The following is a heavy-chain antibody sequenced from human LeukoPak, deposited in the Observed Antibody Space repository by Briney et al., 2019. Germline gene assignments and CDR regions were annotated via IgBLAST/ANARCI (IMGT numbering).Heavy chain of an antibody. V-gene: IGHV4-31*03. D-gene: IGHD2-21*02. CDR1: GGSITSGGYF. J-gene: IGHJ4*02. Sequence: PSETLSLTCSVSGGSITSGGYFWTWIRQRPGKVLEWIGYISYSGKINYNPSLKSRVTISADTSKNLFSLSLTSVTAADTAVYYCARKLGVVTTIPHFDYWGQGTLVTVSS. CDR3: ARKLGVVTTIPHFDY. CDR2: ISYSGKI.